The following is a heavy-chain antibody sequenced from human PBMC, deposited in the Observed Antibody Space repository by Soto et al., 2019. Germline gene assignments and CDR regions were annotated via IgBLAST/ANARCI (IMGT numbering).Heavy chain of an antibody. CDR2: IYCSGTT. CDR1: GGSISSSNYY. J-gene: IGHJ4*02. D-gene: IGHD6-19*01. Sequence: SETLSLTCTVSGGSISSSNYYWVWIRHPPGKGLEWIGNIYCSGTTYYNPSLKSRVTISVDSSKNQFSLKVSSVTAADTAVYYCARRVAATSNFDYWGQGTLVTVSS. CDR3: ARRVAATSNFDY. V-gene: IGHV4-39*01.